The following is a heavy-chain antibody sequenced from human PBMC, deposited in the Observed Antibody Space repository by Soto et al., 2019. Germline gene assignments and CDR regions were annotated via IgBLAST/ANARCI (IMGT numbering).Heavy chain of an antibody. CDR1: GFTFSSYA. Sequence: EVQLLESGGGLVQPGGSLRLSCAASGFTFSSYAMSWVRQAPGKGLEWVAAISGSGGSTYYADSVKGRFTISRDNSKNTLYLQMNSLRDEDTAVYYCAKDLGLDSYYDFWAEPPWYFDYWGQGTLVTVSS. CDR3: AKDLGLDSYYDFWAEPPWYFDY. V-gene: IGHV3-23*01. CDR2: ISGSGGST. J-gene: IGHJ4*02. D-gene: IGHD3-3*01.